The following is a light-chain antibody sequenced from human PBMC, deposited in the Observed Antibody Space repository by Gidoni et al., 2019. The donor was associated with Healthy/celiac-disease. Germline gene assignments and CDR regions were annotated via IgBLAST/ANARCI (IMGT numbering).Light chain of an antibody. CDR2: EVS. CDR3: CSDAGSSTCV. V-gene: IGLV2-23*02. Sequence: QSDLTQPASVSGSPGQSITISCTGTSSDVGSYNLVSWYQQNTGKAPKLMIDEVSNVPSVVSNRCSGSKSGNTASLTISGLQAEDEADYYCCSDAGSSTCVFGGGTKLTVL. CDR1: SSDVGSYNL. J-gene: IGLJ3*02.